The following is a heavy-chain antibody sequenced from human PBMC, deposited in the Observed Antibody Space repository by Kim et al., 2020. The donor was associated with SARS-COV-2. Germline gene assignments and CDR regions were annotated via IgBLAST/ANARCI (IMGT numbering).Heavy chain of an antibody. CDR2: ISAYNGNT. D-gene: IGHD3-16*02. V-gene: IGHV1-18*01. CDR1: GYTFTSYG. Sequence: ASVKVSCKASGYTFTSYGISWVRQAPGQGLEWMGWISAYNGNTNYAQKLQGRVTMTTDTSTSTAYMELRSLRSDDTAVYYCARSLTSDYVWGSYRYTGFDYWGQGTLVTVSS. J-gene: IGHJ4*02. CDR3: ARSLTSDYVWGSYRYTGFDY.